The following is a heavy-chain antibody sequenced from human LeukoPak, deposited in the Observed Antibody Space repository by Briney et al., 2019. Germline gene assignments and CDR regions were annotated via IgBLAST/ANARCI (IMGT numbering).Heavy chain of an antibody. CDR2: IYYSGST. V-gene: IGHV4-59*01. D-gene: IGHD1-26*01. J-gene: IGHJ6*02. CDR3: AGGYYYYGTDV. Sequence: SETLSLTCTVSGGSISSYYWSWIRQPPGKGLEWIGYIYYSGSTNYNPSLKSRVTISVDTSKNQFSLKLSSVTAADTAVYYCAGGYYYYGTDVWGQGTTVTVSS. CDR1: GGSISSYY.